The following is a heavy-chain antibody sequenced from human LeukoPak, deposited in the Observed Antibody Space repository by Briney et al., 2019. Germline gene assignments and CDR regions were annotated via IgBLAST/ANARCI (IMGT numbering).Heavy chain of an antibody. D-gene: IGHD5-24*01. CDR2: ISGSGGST. CDR3: AKDYASDMATAPFDY. J-gene: IGHJ4*02. CDR1: GFTFSSYG. V-gene: IGHV3-23*01. Sequence: GGSLRLSCAASGFTFSSYGMHWVRQAPGKGLEWVSVISGSGGSTYYADSVKGRFTISRDNSKNTLYLQMNSLRAEDTAVYYCAKDYASDMATAPFDYWGQGTLVTVSS.